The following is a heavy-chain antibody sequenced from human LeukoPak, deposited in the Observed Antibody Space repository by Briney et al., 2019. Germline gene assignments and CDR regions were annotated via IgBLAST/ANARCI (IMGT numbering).Heavy chain of an antibody. V-gene: IGHV4-59*01. D-gene: IGHD3-10*01. CDR2: INYSGST. J-gene: IGHJ5*02. Sequence: SETLSLTCTVSGGSISSYYWSWLRQPPGKGLEWIGYINYSGSTNYNPSLKSRVTISVDTSKNQFSLKPSSVTAADAGGDYGAGEYYYGSGSYLGWFDPGGQGTLVTVS. CDR3: AGEYYYGSGSYLGWFDP. CDR1: GGSISSYY.